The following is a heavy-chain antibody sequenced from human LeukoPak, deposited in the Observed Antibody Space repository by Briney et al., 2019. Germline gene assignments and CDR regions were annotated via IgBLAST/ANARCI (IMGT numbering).Heavy chain of an antibody. CDR3: TSPLWFGELS. CDR2: IRSKANSYAT. V-gene: IGHV3-73*01. Sequence: GGSLRLSCAVSGFTFSGSAMHWVRQASGKGLEWVGRIRSKANSYATAYAASVKGRFTISRDDSKNTAYLQMNSLKTEDTAVYYCTSPLWFGELSGGQGTLVTVSS. D-gene: IGHD3-10*01. J-gene: IGHJ4*02. CDR1: GFTFSGSA.